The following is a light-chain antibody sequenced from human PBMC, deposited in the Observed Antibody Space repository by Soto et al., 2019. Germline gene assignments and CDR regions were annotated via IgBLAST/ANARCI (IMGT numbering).Light chain of an antibody. V-gene: IGLV1-44*01. Sequence: QSMLTQPPSASGTPGQRVTISCSGSSSNIGSNTVNWYQQLPGTAPKLLIYSNNQRPSGVPDRFSGSKSGTSASLAISGLQSEDEADYYCAAWDHSLNGYVFGTGTKLTVL. CDR2: SNN. CDR3: AAWDHSLNGYV. J-gene: IGLJ1*01. CDR1: SSNIGSNT.